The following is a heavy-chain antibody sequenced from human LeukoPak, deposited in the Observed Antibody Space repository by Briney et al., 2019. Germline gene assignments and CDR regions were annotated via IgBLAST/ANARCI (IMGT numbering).Heavy chain of an antibody. Sequence: GGSLRLSCAASGFTFSSYSMNWVRQAPWKGLEWVSSISSSSSYIYYADSVKGRFTISRDNAKNSLYLQMNSLRAEDTAVYYCARDQNNWNEKDYWGQGTLVTVSS. J-gene: IGHJ4*02. D-gene: IGHD1-1*01. V-gene: IGHV3-21*01. CDR1: GFTFSSYS. CDR2: ISSSSSYI. CDR3: ARDQNNWNEKDY.